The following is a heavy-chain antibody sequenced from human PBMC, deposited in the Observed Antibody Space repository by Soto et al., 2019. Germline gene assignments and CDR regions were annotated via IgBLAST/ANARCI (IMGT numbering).Heavy chain of an antibody. CDR2: VYHTGDT. J-gene: IGHJ5*02. V-gene: IGHV4-4*02. D-gene: IGHD2-21*02. CDR1: GGTVASSHW. CDR3: AREIVTAGGNNYFDP. Sequence: SETLSLTCGVSGGTVASSHWWSWVRQSPSRGLEWIGDVYHTGDTNFNPSLQSRVTFSVDKSNNQFSLRLTSLTAADTAVYFCAREIVTAGGNNYFDPWGPGTLVTVSS.